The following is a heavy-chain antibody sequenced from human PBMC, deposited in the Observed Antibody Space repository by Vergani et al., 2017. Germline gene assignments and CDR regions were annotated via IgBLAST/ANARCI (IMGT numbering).Heavy chain of an antibody. V-gene: IGHV1-18*01. CDR1: GYTFSRYA. Sequence: QVQLVQSGAEVKKPGASVKVSCKASGYTFSRYAISWVRQAPGQGLEWMGWISGYNGNTNYAQKFQGRVTMTTVTSTSTAHMELRSLRSDDTAVYYCARGQWLPTLSFDYWGQGTLVTVSS. J-gene: IGHJ4*02. CDR2: ISGYNGNT. CDR3: ARGQWLPTLSFDY. D-gene: IGHD6-19*01.